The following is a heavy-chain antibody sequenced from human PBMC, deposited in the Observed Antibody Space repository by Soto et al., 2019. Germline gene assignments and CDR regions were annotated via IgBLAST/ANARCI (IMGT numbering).Heavy chain of an antibody. V-gene: IGHV1-69*01. CDR2: IIPISGTA. CDR3: ARWHGSSTSLEIYYYYSYGMDV. CDR1: GGTFSSYA. J-gene: IGHJ6*02. D-gene: IGHD2-2*01. Sequence: QVQLVQSGAEVKKPGSSVKVSCKASGGTFSSYAISWVRQAPGQGLEWLGGIIPISGTANYAQKFQGRVRITADESTEKAYLELSSLRSDKSVVYYCARWHGSSTSLEIYYYYSYGMDVWGHGTTVTVSS.